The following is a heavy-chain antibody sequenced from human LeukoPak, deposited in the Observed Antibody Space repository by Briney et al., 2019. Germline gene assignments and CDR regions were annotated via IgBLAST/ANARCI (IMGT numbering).Heavy chain of an antibody. J-gene: IGHJ4*02. CDR1: GYSISGGYY. D-gene: IGHD2-21*01. CDR3: ARQNSV. CDR2: IYYSGST. V-gene: IGHV4-38-2*02. Sequence: PSETLSLTCTVSGYSISGGYYWGWIRQPPGKGLEWIGSIYYSGSTYYNPSLKSRVTISVDTSKNQFSLKLSSVTAADTAVYYCARQNSVWGQGTLVTVSS.